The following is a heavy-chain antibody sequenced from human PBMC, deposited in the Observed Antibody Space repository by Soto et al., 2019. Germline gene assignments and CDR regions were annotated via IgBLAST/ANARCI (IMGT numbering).Heavy chain of an antibody. CDR1: GFTFRSFE. V-gene: IGHV3-48*03. CDR3: ARLAGHALDY. Sequence: EVQLVESGGGLVQPGGSLRLSCAASGFTFRSFEMDWVRQAPGKGLEWVSYISSSGSTLSYAYSVKGRFTIFRDNAQNSLHLQMNNLRAEDTAVYYCARLAGHALDYWGQGTLVTVSS. J-gene: IGHJ4*02. CDR2: ISSSGSTL.